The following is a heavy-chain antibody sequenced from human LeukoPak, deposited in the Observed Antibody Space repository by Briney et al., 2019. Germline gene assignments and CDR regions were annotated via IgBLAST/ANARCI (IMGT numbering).Heavy chain of an antibody. CDR3: AKDRLWFGDTGRFDY. V-gene: IGHV3-30*18. CDR2: ISYDGSNK. D-gene: IGHD3-10*01. Sequence: GGSLRLSCAASGFTFSSYDMHWVRQAPGKGLEWVAVISYDGSNKYYADSVKGRFTLSRDNSKNTVFLQMNSLRAEDTAVYYCAKDRLWFGDTGRFDYWGQGTLVTVSS. J-gene: IGHJ4*02. CDR1: GFTFSSYD.